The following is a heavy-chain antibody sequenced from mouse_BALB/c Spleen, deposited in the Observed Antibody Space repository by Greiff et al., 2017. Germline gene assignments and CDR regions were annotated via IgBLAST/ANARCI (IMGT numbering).Heavy chain of an antibody. Sequence: QVQLQQSGAELVRPGTSVKISCKASGYTFTNYWLGWVKQRPGHGLEWIGDIYPGGGYTNYNEKFKGKATLTADTSSSTAYMQLSSLTSEDSAVYFCARQGGVYYFDYWGQGTTLTVSS. D-gene: IGHD1-1*02. V-gene: IGHV1-63*02. CDR3: ARQGGVYYFDY. J-gene: IGHJ2*01. CDR2: IYPGGGYT. CDR1: GYTFTNYW.